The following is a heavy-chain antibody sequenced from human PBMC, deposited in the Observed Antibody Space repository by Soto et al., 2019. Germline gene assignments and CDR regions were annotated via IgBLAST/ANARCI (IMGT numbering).Heavy chain of an antibody. V-gene: IGHV3-30-3*01. CDR1: GFTFISYA. D-gene: IGHD1-26*01. J-gene: IGHJ6*02. CDR2: ISYDGSNK. CDR3: ARDLAALGARNYYYYYGMDV. Sequence: WGSLRLSCAASGFTFISYAIRCFRHSPFKWLEWVAVISYDGSNKYYADSVKGRFTISRDNSKNTLYLQMNSLRAEDTAVYYCARDLAALGARNYYYYYGMDVWGQGTTVTVSS.